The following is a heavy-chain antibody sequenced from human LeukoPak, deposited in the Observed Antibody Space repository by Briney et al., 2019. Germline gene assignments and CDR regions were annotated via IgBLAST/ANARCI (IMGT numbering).Heavy chain of an antibody. Sequence: GGSLRLPCAASGFTFSSYGMTWVRQAPGQGLEWVSTVNDGGENTHYADSVKGRFTISRDNAKNTLSLQMDSLRAEDSAIYYCATDTGAYHFAYWGQGTLVTVSS. CDR1: GFTFSSYG. D-gene: IGHD2-8*02. J-gene: IGHJ4*02. V-gene: IGHV3-23*01. CDR3: ATDTGAYHFAY. CDR2: VNDGGENT.